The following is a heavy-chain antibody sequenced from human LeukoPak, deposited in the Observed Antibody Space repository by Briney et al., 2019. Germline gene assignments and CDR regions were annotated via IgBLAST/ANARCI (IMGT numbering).Heavy chain of an antibody. CDR2: ICYSGCT. J-gene: IGHJ4*02. V-gene: IGHV4-59*01. Sequence: SETLSLTCTVSGGSISSYYWSWIGQPQGRGLEWVGIICYSGCTNYKPSLKSRLTISLDTSKNQFSLKLSSVTAADTAVYYCARGYGYFDYWGQGTLVTVSS. CDR1: GGSISSYY. CDR3: ARGYGYFDY. D-gene: IGHD4-17*01.